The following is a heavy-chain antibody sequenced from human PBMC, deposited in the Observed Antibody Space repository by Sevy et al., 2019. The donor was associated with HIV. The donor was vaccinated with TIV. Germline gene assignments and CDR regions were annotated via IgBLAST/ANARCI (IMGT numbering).Heavy chain of an antibody. CDR3: AGDHPSYYDYRTGYHDH. D-gene: IGHD3-3*01. J-gene: IGHJ4*01. Sequence: GGSLRLSCAASGFTFEDYGMSWVRQVPGKGPEWVSGINWNGGSTSYADSLRVRFTIYRGNAKNSLFLQMKGLRADDTAFYYCAGDHPSYYDYRTGYHDHWGHGTRVTVSS. CDR2: INWNGGST. CDR1: GFTFEDYG. V-gene: IGHV3-20*04.